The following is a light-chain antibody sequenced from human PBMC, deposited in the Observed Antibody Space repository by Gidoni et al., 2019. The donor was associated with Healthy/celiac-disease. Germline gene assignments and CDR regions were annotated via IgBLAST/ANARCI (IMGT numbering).Light chain of an antibody. CDR2: DKS. V-gene: IGLV7-46*01. Sequence: QAVVTQEPSLTVSPGGTVTLTCGSSTGAVTSGHYPYWFQQKPGQAPRTLIYDKSNKHSWTPARFSGSLLGGKAALTLSGAQPEDEAEYYCLLSYSGARVLVVFGGGTKLTVL. J-gene: IGLJ2*01. CDR1: TGAVTSGHY. CDR3: LLSYSGARVLVV.